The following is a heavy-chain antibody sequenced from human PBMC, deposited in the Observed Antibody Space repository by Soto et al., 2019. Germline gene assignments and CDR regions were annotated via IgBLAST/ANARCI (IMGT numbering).Heavy chain of an antibody. Sequence: PGGSLILSCAASGFTFSGYWMTWVRQAPGKGLEGVANISPDGSEEYYVDSVKGRFTISRDNAKNSVYLQMNSLRAEDTAVYYCAKDPVRLGELSNVPNLWGQGTLVTVSS. V-gene: IGHV3-7*05. CDR3: AKDPVRLGELSNVPNL. D-gene: IGHD3-16*02. CDR2: ISPDGSEE. CDR1: GFTFSGYW. J-gene: IGHJ5*02.